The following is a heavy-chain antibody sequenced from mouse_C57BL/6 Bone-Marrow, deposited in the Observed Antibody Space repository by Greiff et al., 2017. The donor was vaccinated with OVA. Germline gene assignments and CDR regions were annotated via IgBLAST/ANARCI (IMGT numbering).Heavy chain of an antibody. V-gene: IGHV3-6*01. CDR3: ARTVVEGVDY. J-gene: IGHJ2*01. CDR2: ISYDGSN. CDR1: GYSITSGYY. D-gene: IGHD1-1*01. Sequence: ESGPGLVKPSQSLSLTCSVTGYSITSGYYWNWIRQFPGNKLEWMGYISYDGSNNYNPSLKNRISITRDTSKNQFFLKLNSVTTEDTATYYGARTVVEGVDYWGQGTTLTVSS.